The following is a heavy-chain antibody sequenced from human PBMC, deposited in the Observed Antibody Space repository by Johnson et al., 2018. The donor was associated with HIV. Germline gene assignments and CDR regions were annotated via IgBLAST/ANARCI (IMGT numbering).Heavy chain of an antibody. J-gene: IGHJ3*01. Sequence: QMQLVESGGGVVQPGRSLRLSCAASGFTFSSYGMHWVRQAPGKGLEWVAVIWDDGSNKYYADSVKGRFTISRDNSKNTLYLQRNSLRAEDTAVYYCARKQWLEIPSDALDVWGQGTMVTVSS. CDR2: IWDDGSNK. CDR1: GFTFSSYG. CDR3: ARKQWLEIPSDALDV. D-gene: IGHD6-19*01. V-gene: IGHV3-33*01.